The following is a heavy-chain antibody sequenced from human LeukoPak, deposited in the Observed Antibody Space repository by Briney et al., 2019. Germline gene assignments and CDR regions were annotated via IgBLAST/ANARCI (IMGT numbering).Heavy chain of an antibody. J-gene: IGHJ5*02. CDR2: IYYSGST. Sequence: PSETLSLTCTVSVGSISSSSYYWGWIRQPPGKGLEWIGSIYYSGSTYYNPSLKSQVTISVDTPKNQFSLKLSSVTAADTAVYYCAQRYGDGLGWFDPWGQGTLVTVSS. CDR1: VGSISSSSYY. CDR3: AQRYGDGLGWFDP. V-gene: IGHV4-39*07. D-gene: IGHD4-17*01.